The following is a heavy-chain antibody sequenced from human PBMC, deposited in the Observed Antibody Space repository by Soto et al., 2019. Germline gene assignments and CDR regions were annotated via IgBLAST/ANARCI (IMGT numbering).Heavy chain of an antibody. CDR1: GGTFSSYA. D-gene: IGHD3-22*01. V-gene: IGHV1-69*01. Sequence: QVQLVQSGAEVKKPGSSVKVSCKASGGTFSSYAISWVRQAPGQGLEWMGGIIPIFGTANYAQKFQGRVTITADESTSTAYMELSSLRSEDTAVYYCARDPWYYYDRSGYPAGLNDYWGQGTLVTVSS. CDR3: ARDPWYYYDRSGYPAGLNDY. CDR2: IIPIFGTA. J-gene: IGHJ4*02.